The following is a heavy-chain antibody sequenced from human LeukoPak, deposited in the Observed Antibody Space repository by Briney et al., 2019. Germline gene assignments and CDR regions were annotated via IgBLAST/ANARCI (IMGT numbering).Heavy chain of an antibody. CDR1: GFSFSNYD. CDR2: IGIAGDT. D-gene: IGHD3-9*01. Sequence: GGSLRLSCAVSGFSFSNYDMHWVRQAPGKGLEWVSAIGIAGDTYHPGSVKGRFTIFRENAKNSLYLQMNSLRAGDTAVYYCARGGYYDILTGYSALEHWGQGTLVTVSS. CDR3: ARGGYYDILTGYSALEH. V-gene: IGHV3-13*01. J-gene: IGHJ4*02.